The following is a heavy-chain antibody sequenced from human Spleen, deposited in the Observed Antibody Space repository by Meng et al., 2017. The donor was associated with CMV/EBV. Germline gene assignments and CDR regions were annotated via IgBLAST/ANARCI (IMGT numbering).Heavy chain of an antibody. D-gene: IGHD1-1*01. J-gene: IGHJ2*01. V-gene: IGHV3-72*01. Sequence: GGSLRLSCAASGFIFSDRYMDWLRQAPGKGLGWVARSRNKASSYTTEYAASVKGRFTISRDESEKSLYLQMNSLQAEDTAVYYCARGSPATRYFDLWGRGTLITVSS. CDR3: ARGSPATRYFDL. CDR1: GFIFSDRY. CDR2: SRNKASSYTT.